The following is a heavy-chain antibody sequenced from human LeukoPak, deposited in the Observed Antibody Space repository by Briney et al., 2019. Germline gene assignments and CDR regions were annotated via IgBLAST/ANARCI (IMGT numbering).Heavy chain of an antibody. D-gene: IGHD6-19*01. CDR1: GFTFSSYG. J-gene: IGHJ4*02. V-gene: IGHV3-33*01. CDR2: IWYDGSNN. CDR3: ARASGWYRDY. Sequence: PGRSLRLSCAASGFTFSSYGMHWVRQAPGKRLEWVAVIWYDGSNNYYADSVKGRFTISRDNSKNTLYLQMNSLRAEDTAIYYCARASGWYRDYWGQGTLVTVSS.